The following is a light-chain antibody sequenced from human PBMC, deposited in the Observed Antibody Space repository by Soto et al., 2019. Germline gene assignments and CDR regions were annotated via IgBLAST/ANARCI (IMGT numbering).Light chain of an antibody. CDR3: QQVNNYPLT. V-gene: IGKV1-9*01. J-gene: IGKJ4*01. Sequence: IQLTQSPSSLSASVGDRVTITCRASQGLSSYLAWYQQKPGKAPKXLIYAASTLQSGVPSRFSGNGSETDLTITISSLQPEDGETYYGQQVNNYPLTFGGGTKVDIK. CDR1: QGLSSY. CDR2: AAS.